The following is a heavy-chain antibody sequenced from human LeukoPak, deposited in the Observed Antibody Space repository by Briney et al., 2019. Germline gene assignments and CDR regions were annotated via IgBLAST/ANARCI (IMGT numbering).Heavy chain of an antibody. CDR1: GFTFSSYA. Sequence: GGSLRLSCAASGFTFSSYAMTWVRQAPGKGLEWVSGINWNGGSTGYADSVKGRFTISRDNAKNSLYLQMNSLRAEDTALYYCAREQGRRLRFLEWLLPNYYYYYYMDVWGKGTTVTISS. CDR3: AREQGRRLRFLEWLLPNYYYYYYMDV. CDR2: INWNGGST. V-gene: IGHV3-20*04. J-gene: IGHJ6*03. D-gene: IGHD3-3*01.